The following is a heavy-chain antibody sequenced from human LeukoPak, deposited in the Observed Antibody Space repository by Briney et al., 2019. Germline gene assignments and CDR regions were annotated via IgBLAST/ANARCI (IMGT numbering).Heavy chain of an antibody. CDR3: ASGGHTSGSRAFDI. CDR2: VSAYNGNT. J-gene: IGHJ3*02. V-gene: IGHV1-18*01. D-gene: IGHD6-19*01. CDR1: GYTFSNYG. Sequence: GASVKVPCKASGYTFSNYGISWVRQAPGQGLEWMGWVSAYNGNTNYAQKLQDRVTMTTDTSTSTGYVELRSLRSDDTAVYYCASGGHTSGSRAFDIWGQGTMVTVSS.